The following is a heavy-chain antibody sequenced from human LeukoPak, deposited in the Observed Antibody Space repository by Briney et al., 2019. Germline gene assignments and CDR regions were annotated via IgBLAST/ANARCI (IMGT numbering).Heavy chain of an antibody. D-gene: IGHD3-10*01. V-gene: IGHV4-30-4*01. CDR1: GGSISSGDYY. Sequence: SETLSLTCTVSGGSISSGDYYWSWIRQPPGKGLEWIGYIYYSGSTYYNPSLKSRVTISVDTSKNQFSLKLSSVTAADTAVYYCARGPYYYGSGSYYRYWFDPWGQGTLVTVSS. CDR2: IYYSGST. CDR3: ARGPYYYGSGSYYRYWFDP. J-gene: IGHJ5*02.